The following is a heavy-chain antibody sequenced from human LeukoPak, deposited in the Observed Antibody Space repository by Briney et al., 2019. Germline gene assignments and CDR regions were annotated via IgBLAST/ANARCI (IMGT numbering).Heavy chain of an antibody. Sequence: GGSLRLSCAASGVTVSNNFMLWARQAPGKGLKGVSLIYSGGDTHYADSVKGRFTISRDNSKNTLYLQMNNLRAEDTAVYYCARDPPAVAINTYGWGQGTLVTVSS. CDR3: ARDPPAVAINTYG. CDR2: IYSGGDT. D-gene: IGHD5-24*01. J-gene: IGHJ4*02. V-gene: IGHV3-66*01. CDR1: GVTVSNNF.